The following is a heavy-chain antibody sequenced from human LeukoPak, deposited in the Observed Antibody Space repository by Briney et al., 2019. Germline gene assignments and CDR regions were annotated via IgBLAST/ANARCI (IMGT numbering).Heavy chain of an antibody. J-gene: IGHJ6*02. CDR1: GFTFSESW. Sequence: GGSLRLSCAASGFTFSESWMTLVRQVPGLGLEWVAHINHEGGGIQYVDSVKGRFTISRDNAKGSVYLQMNSLRAEDTAIYHCATYINWVAGDVWGQGTTVIVSS. CDR2: INHEGGGI. D-gene: IGHD1-1*01. V-gene: IGHV3-7*01. CDR3: ATYINWVAGDV.